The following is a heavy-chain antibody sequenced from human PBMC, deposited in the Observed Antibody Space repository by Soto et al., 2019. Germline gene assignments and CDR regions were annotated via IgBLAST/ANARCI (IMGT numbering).Heavy chain of an antibody. J-gene: IGHJ6*02. D-gene: IGHD6-19*01. CDR1: GFTFSDYY. Sequence: GGSLRLSCAASGFTFSDYYMSWIRQAPGKGLEWVSYISSSGSTIYYADSVKGRFTISRDNAKNSLYLQMNSLRAEDTAVYYCARVGIAVAGTVPGYYYYGMDVWGQGTTVTVSS. CDR3: ARVGIAVAGTVPGYYYYGMDV. V-gene: IGHV3-11*01. CDR2: ISSSGSTI.